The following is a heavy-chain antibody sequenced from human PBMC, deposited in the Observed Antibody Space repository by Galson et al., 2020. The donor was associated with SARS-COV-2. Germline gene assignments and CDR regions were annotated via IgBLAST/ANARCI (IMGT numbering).Heavy chain of an antibody. D-gene: IGHD3-22*01. CDR3: ARAPSTYYYDSSGYQYWYFDL. CDR1: GYTFTSYY. CDR2: INPRDDIT. V-gene: IGHV1-46*01. J-gene: IGHJ2*01. Sequence: ASVKVSCKASGYTFTSYYLHWVRQAPGQGLEWVGIINPRDDITAYAQKFQGRVTMTRDTSTSTVYMELSSLRPEDTAVYYCARAPSTYYYDSSGYQYWYFDLWGRGTLVTVSS.